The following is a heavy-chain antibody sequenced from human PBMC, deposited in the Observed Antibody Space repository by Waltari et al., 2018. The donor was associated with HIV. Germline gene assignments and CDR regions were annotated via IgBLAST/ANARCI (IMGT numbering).Heavy chain of an antibody. CDR3: AREFQGAYYFDF. Sequence: QVQIVQSGTEVKKPGASVKVSCRASGYTFTNYLMHWLRQAPGQGPEWMGLINAANDNTKYSQNFQGRVTITRDTSATTVYMELSSLKSEDTAVYYCAREFQGAYYFDFWGQGTLGTVSS. D-gene: IGHD2-21*01. CDR2: INAANDNT. J-gene: IGHJ4*02. CDR1: GYTFTNYL. V-gene: IGHV1-3*01.